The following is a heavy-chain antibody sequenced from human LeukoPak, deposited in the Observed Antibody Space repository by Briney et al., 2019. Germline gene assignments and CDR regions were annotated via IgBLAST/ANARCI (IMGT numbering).Heavy chain of an antibody. D-gene: IGHD6-13*01. J-gene: IGHJ5*02. CDR1: GFTFSSYS. CDR3: ARSRIAGPRLNWFDP. V-gene: IGHV3-48*01. Sequence: GGSLRLSCAASGFTFSSYSMNWVRQAPGKGLEWVSYISSSSSTIYYADSVKGRFTISRDNAKNSLYLQMNSLRAEDTAVYYCARSRIAGPRLNWFDPWGQGTLVTVFS. CDR2: ISSSSSTI.